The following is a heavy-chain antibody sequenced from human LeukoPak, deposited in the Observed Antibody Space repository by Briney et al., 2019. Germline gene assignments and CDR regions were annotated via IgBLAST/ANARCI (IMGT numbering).Heavy chain of an antibody. Sequence: ASVKVSCKASGYTFTSQGISWVRQAPGQGLEGMGWISAYNGNTNYAQKVQGRVTMTTDTSTSTAYMELRSLRSDDTAVYYCARAEVGSSWDYFDYWGQGTLVTVSS. J-gene: IGHJ4*02. V-gene: IGHV1-18*01. D-gene: IGHD6-13*01. CDR3: ARAEVGSSWDYFDY. CDR2: ISAYNGNT. CDR1: GYTFTSQG.